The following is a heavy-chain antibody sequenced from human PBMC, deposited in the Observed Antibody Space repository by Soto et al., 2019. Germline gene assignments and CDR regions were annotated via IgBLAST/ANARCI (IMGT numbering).Heavy chain of an antibody. V-gene: IGHV4-61*01. CDR3: ARADVVVTAIGGWYYFDY. CDR1: GGSVSSGSYY. J-gene: IGHJ4*02. Sequence: QVQLQESGPGLVKPSGTLSLTCTVSGGSVSSGSYYWSWIRQPPGKGLEWIGYIYYSGSTNYNPSLKSRVTISVDTSKNQFSLKLSSVTAADTAVYYCARADVVVTAIGGWYYFDYWGQGTLVTVSS. D-gene: IGHD2-21*02. CDR2: IYYSGST.